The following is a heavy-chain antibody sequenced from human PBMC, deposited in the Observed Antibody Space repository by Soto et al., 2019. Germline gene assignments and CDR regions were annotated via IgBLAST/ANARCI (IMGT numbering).Heavy chain of an antibody. Sequence: SETLSLTCSVSGGSVSRYYWSWIRQPPGKGLEWIGYAYYSGDTGYNPSLKSRVTMAVDTSKSQVSLKLSSVTAADTAVYYCARDRSTYGGGGTGEVKENWFDPWGQGAMVTVSS. V-gene: IGHV4-59*02. CDR3: ARDRSTYGGGGTGEVKENWFDP. CDR2: AYYSGDT. CDR1: GGSVSRYY. D-gene: IGHD2-8*01. J-gene: IGHJ5*02.